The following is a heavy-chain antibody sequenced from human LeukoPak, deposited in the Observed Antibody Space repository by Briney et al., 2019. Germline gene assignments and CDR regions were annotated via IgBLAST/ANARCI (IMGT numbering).Heavy chain of an antibody. V-gene: IGHV3-53*05. D-gene: IGHD5-18*01. J-gene: IGHJ4*02. CDR1: GFTVSVNY. CDR3: ARDGSYDRSFDY. Sequence: PGGSLRLSCAASGFTVSVNYMSWLRQAPGKGLEWVSVIYSGGSTYYADSVKGRFTISRDNSKNTVYLQMSSQRAEDTAVYYCARDGSYDRSFDYWGQGTLVTVSS. CDR2: IYSGGST.